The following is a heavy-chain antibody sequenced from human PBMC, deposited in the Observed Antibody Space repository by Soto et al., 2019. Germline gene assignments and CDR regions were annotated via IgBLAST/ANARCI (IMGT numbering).Heavy chain of an antibody. CDR1: GFTFSDHY. Sequence: PGGTLRLSCAVSGFTFSDHYMDWVRQAPRKGLEWVGRSRNKAAGYTTVYAASVKDRFTVSRDDSQNSLYLQMNSLRTEATAVYFCVRGYNSSDSWGQGTLVTVSS. CDR2: SRNKAAGYTT. J-gene: IGHJ4*02. V-gene: IGHV3-72*01. CDR3: VRGYNSSDS. D-gene: IGHD5-12*01.